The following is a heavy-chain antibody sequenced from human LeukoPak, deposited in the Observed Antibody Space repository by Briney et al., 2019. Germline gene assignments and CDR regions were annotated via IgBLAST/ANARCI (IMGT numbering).Heavy chain of an antibody. J-gene: IGHJ4*02. D-gene: IGHD5-12*01. CDR1: GITVSNYD. V-gene: IGHV3-7*01. Sequence: PGGSLRLSCVVSGITVSNYDMTWVRQAPGKGLEWVAQINQDGSEESYMDSVKARFTISRDNAKNSVFLQMNSLRAEDTAVYYCVRDGGVSGYDLLDYWGQGTLVTVSS. CDR2: INQDGSEE. CDR3: VRDGGVSGYDLLDY.